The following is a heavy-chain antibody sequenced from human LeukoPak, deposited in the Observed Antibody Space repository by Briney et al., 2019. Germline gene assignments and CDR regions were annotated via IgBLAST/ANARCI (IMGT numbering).Heavy chain of an antibody. D-gene: IGHD4-17*01. CDR1: DDSFSGHY. V-gene: IGHV4-59*11. CDR2: ISYIGTT. Sequence: NPSETLSLTCAVSDDSFSGHYWTWIRQPPGKGLEWIGYISYIGTTNYNPSLKSRVTISVDTSKNQFSLKLTSVTAADTAVYYCARDLVTVTKGFDIWGQGTMVSVSS. CDR3: ARDLVTVTKGFDI. J-gene: IGHJ3*02.